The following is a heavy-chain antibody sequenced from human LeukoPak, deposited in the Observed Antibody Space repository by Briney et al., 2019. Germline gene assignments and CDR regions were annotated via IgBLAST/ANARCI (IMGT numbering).Heavy chain of an antibody. CDR3: ARVGRSSPWGPLDGYFDY. CDR1: GGSIGSSSYY. J-gene: IGHJ4*02. D-gene: IGHD3-16*01. Sequence: PSETLSLTCTVSGGSIGSSSYYWGWIRQPPGKGLEWIGSIYYSGSTYYNPSLKSRVTISVDTSKNQFSLKLSSVTAADTAVYYCARVGRSSPWGPLDGYFDYWGQGTLVTVSS. CDR2: IYYSGST. V-gene: IGHV4-39*07.